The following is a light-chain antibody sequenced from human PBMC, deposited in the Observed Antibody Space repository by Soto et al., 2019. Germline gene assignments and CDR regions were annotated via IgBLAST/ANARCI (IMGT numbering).Light chain of an antibody. V-gene: IGLV2-14*03. CDR2: NVS. CDR3: SSYTNTRPHVI. CDR1: SSDIGGYNH. J-gene: IGLJ2*01. Sequence: QSVLTQPASVSGSPGQSITISCTGASSDIGGYNHVSWYQQHPGKAPKLIIYNVSHRPSGVSTRFSGSKYGNTASLIIAGLQAEDEADYFCSSYTNTRPHVIFGGGTKVTVL.